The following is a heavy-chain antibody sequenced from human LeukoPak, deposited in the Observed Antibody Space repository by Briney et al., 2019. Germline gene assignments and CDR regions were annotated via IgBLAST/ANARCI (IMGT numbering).Heavy chain of an antibody. Sequence: GGSLRLSCTASGFTFGDYAMSWVRQAPGKGLEWVGFIRSKAYGGTTEYAASVKGRFTISRDDSKSIAYLQMNSLKTEDTAVYYCTRGAVDDRPVWAIVVVPAAPYYYYMDVWGKGTTVTVSS. J-gene: IGHJ6*03. CDR2: IRSKAYGGTT. V-gene: IGHV3-49*04. D-gene: IGHD2-2*01. CDR1: GFTFGDYA. CDR3: TRGAVDDRPVWAIVVVPAAPYYYYMDV.